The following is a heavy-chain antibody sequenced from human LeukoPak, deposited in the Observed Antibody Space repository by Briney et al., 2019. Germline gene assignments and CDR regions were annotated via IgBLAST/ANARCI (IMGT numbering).Heavy chain of an antibody. CDR2: ISGYNGNT. J-gene: IGHJ4*02. D-gene: IGHD3-16*01. CDR3: ARLVHSGVGEDDY. Sequence: VASVKVSCKASSYSFTRYGISWVRQAPGQGLEWMGWISGYNGNTNYAQKFQGRVTMTRDTSISTAYMELSRLKSDDTAVYYCARLVHSGVGEDDYWGQGTLVTVSS. V-gene: IGHV1-18*01. CDR1: SYSFTRYG.